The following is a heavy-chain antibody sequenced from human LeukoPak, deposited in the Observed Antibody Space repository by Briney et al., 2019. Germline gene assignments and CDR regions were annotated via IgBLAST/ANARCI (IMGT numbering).Heavy chain of an antibody. D-gene: IGHD6-19*01. CDR1: GGTFSSYA. V-gene: IGHV1-69*13. Sequence: SVKASCKASGGTFSSYAISWVRQAPGQGLEWMGGIIPIFGTANYAQKFQGRVTITADESTSTAYMELSSLRSEDTAVYYCASRFYSSGWYDYWGQGTLVTVSS. CDR2: IIPIFGTA. J-gene: IGHJ4*02. CDR3: ASRFYSSGWYDY.